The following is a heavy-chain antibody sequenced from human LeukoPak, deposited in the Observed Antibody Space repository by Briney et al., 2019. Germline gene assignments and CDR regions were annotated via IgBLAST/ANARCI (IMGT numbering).Heavy chain of an antibody. CDR2: INPSGGST. CDR1: GYTFTSYY. V-gene: IGHV1-46*01. Sequence: GASVKASCKASGYTFTSYYMHWVRQAPGQGLEWMGIINPSGGSTSYAQKFQGRVTMTRDTSTSTVYMELSSLRSEDTAVYYCARDLEGAHCGGDCYSNWFDPWGQGTLVTVSS. D-gene: IGHD2-21*02. J-gene: IGHJ5*02. CDR3: ARDLEGAHCGGDCYSNWFDP.